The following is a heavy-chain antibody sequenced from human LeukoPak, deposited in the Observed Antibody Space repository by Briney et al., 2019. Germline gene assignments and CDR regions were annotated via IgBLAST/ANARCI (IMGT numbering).Heavy chain of an antibody. CDR1: GGSISSNSYY. V-gene: IGHV4-39*07. D-gene: IGHD6-19*01. J-gene: IGHJ4*02. Sequence: PSETLSLTCAVSGGSISSNSYYWGWIRQPPGKGLEWIGEIHHSGSTHYNPSLKSPVTMSVDKSKNQFSLNLSSVTAADTAVYYCATRGSGWYFDYWGQGTLVTVSS. CDR2: IHHSGST. CDR3: ATRGSGWYFDY.